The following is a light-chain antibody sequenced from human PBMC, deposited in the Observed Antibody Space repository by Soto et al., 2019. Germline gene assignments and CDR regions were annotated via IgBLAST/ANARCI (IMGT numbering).Light chain of an antibody. CDR3: QQTYSTPLT. V-gene: IGKV1-39*01. Sequence: DIQMTQSPSSLSASVGDRVTIPCRASQSISSYLNWYQQKPGKAPKLLIYAASSLQSGVPSRFSGSGSGTDFTLSINSLQPEDFATYYCQQTYSTPLTFGGGTKVDIK. CDR1: QSISSY. CDR2: AAS. J-gene: IGKJ4*01.